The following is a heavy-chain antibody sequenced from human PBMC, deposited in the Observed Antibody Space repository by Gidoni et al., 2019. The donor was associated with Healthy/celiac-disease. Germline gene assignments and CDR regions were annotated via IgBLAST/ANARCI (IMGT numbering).Heavy chain of an antibody. CDR3: ARGIEAAGPPFDY. V-gene: IGHV4-31*03. CDR2: IYYSGST. J-gene: IGHJ4*02. CDR1: GGSIRSGGYY. Sequence: QVQLQESGPGLVKPSQTLSLTCTISGGSIRSGGYYWSWIRQHPGKGLEWIGYIYYSGSTYYNPSLKSRVTISVDTSKNQFSLKLSSVTAADTDVDYCARGIEAAGPPFDYWGQGTLVTVSS. D-gene: IGHD6-13*01.